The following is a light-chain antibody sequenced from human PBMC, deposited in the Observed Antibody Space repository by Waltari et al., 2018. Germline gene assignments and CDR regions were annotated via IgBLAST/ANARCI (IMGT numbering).Light chain of an antibody. V-gene: IGLV1-47*01. CDR1: CSNIGRNS. Sequence: QSVLTQPPSASGTPGQRVTLSCSRSCSNIGRNSLYWYQQLPATAPNLLTSRNNHRPSGVPDRFSGSKSGTSASLAISGLRSEDEADYYCAAWDDSLSGPVFGGGTKLTVL. J-gene: IGLJ2*01. CDR3: AAWDDSLSGPV. CDR2: RNN.